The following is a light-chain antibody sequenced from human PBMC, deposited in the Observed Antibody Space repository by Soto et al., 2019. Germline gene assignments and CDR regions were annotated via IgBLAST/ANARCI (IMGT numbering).Light chain of an antibody. J-gene: IGKJ3*01. CDR3: QQRSNWPPFT. CDR1: QSVSSY. Sequence: EIVLTQSPATLSLSPGERATLSCRASQSVSSYLAWYQKKPGQAPRLLIYDASNRATGIQARFSGSGSGTHFTLTISSLEPEDFAVYYCQQRSNWPPFTCGPGTKVDIK. CDR2: DAS. V-gene: IGKV3-11*01.